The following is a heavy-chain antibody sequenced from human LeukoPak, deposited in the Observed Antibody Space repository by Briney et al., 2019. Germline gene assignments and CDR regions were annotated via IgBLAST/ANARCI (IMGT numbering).Heavy chain of an antibody. CDR2: ISGSGGST. D-gene: IGHD6-13*01. J-gene: IGHJ3*02. V-gene: IGHV3-23*01. Sequence: GVSLRLSCAASGFTFSSYGMSWVRQAPGKGLEWVSAISGSGGSTYYADSVKGRFTIPRDNSKNTLYLQMNSLRAEDTAVYYCAKDRGGSSWPYDAFDIWGQGTMVTVSS. CDR1: GFTFSSYG. CDR3: AKDRGGSSWPYDAFDI.